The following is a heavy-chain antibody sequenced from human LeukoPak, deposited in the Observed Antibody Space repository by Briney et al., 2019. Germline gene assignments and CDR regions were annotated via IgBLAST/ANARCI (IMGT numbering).Heavy chain of an antibody. CDR1: GGSISSYY. V-gene: IGHV4-59*01. CDR3: AREGGSYRPGAFDI. Sequence: SETLSLTCTVSGGSISSYYWSWIRQPPGKGLEWIGYIYYSGSTNYNPSLKSRVTISVDTSKNQFSLKLSSVTAADTAVYYCAREGGSYRPGAFDIWGQGTMVTVSS. CDR2: IYYSGST. D-gene: IGHD1-26*01. J-gene: IGHJ3*02.